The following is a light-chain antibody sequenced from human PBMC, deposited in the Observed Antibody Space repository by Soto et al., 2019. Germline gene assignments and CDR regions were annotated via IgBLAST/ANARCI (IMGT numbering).Light chain of an antibody. CDR1: QSVSNN. CDR3: QQYNNWPKT. Sequence: EFVLTQSPGTLSLSPGERATLSCRASQSVSNNLAWYQQKPGQAPRLLIYRASTRATGIPARFSGSGSGTEFTLTISSLQSEDFAVYYCQQYNNWPKTFGQGTKVDIK. CDR2: RAS. J-gene: IGKJ1*01. V-gene: IGKV3-15*01.